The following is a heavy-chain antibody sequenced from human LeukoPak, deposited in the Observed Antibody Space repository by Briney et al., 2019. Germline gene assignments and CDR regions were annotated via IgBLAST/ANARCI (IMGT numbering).Heavy chain of an antibody. CDR2: INHSGST. J-gene: IGHJ4*02. Sequence: PSGTLSLTCAVYGGSFSGYYWSWIRQPPGKGLEWIGEINHSGSTNYNPSLKSRVTISVDTSKNQFSLKLSSVTAADTAVYYCARHGSSGKNVDYWGQGTLVTVSS. CDR1: GGSFSGYY. V-gene: IGHV4-34*01. CDR3: ARHGSSGKNVDY. D-gene: IGHD3-10*01.